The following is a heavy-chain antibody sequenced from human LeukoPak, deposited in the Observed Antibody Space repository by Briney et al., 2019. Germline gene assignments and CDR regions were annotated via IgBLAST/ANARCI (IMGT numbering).Heavy chain of an antibody. CDR1: GFSFSTHG. CDR3: ATHTGDYTFGY. D-gene: IGHD2/OR15-2a*01. Sequence: GGSLRLSCVASGFSFSTHGMHWVRQAPGKGLDWVAVIWYDGSHINYAESVKGRFTISRDNSKNTLYLQMNSLRAEGTALYYCATHTGDYTFGYWGQGTLVTASS. V-gene: IGHV3-33*01. CDR2: IWYDGSHI. J-gene: IGHJ4*02.